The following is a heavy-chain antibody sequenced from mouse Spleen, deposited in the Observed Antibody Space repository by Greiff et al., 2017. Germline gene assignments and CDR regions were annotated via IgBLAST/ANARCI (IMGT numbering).Heavy chain of an antibody. J-gene: IGHJ2*01. CDR3: ARAIYYDLFDY. CDR1: GYTFTSYW. D-gene: IGHD2-4*01. CDR2: IDPSDSET. V-gene: IGHV1-52*01. Sequence: QVQLQQPGAELVRPGSSVKLSCKASGYTFTSYWMHWVKQRPIQGLEWIGNIDPSDSETHYNQKFKDKATLTVDKSSSTAYMQLSSLTSEDSAVYYCARAIYYDLFDYWGQGTTLTVSS.